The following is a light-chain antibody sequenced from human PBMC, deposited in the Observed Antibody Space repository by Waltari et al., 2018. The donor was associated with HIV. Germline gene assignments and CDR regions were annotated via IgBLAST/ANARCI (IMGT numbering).Light chain of an antibody. J-gene: IGKJ1*01. CDR3: QQYYSWPLT. CDR1: QSVSSN. Sequence: EIVMTQSPATLSVSPGERATLSCRASQSVSSNLASYQQKPGQAPKVLIYGASTRATGIPARFSGSGSGTEFTLTISSLQSEDFAVYYCQQYYSWPLTFGQGTKVEIK. V-gene: IGKV3-15*01. CDR2: GAS.